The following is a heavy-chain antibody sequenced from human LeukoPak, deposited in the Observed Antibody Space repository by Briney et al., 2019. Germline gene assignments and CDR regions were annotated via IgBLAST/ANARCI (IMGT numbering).Heavy chain of an antibody. J-gene: IGHJ4*02. CDR2: ISSSSSYI. V-gene: IGHV3-21*01. CDR3: ARVSNWNLDY. CDR1: GFTFSSYS. D-gene: IGHD1-1*01. Sequence: GGSLRLSCAASGFTFSSYSMNWVRQAPGKGLEWVSSISSSSSYIYYADSVKGRFTISRDNAKNSLYLQMNSLRAKDTAVYYCARVSNWNLDYWGQGTLVTVSS.